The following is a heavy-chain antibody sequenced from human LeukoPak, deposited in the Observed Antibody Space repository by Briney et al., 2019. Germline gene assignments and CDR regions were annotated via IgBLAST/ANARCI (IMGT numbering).Heavy chain of an antibody. CDR3: AREVNIQADSDAFDI. D-gene: IGHD1/OR15-1a*01. V-gene: IGHV4-30-4*08. Sequence: TSETLSLTCTVSGGSFRSRNYLWSWIRQTPGEGLEWIGYISYSGSAYYNPSLKSRVTISIDTSNSQFSLRLRSVTAADTAVYYYAREVNIQADSDAFDIWGPGTTVTVSS. CDR2: ISYSGSA. J-gene: IGHJ3*02. CDR1: GGSFRSRNYL.